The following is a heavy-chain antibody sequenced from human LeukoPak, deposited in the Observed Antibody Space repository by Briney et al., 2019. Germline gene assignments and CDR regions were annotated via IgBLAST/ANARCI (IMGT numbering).Heavy chain of an antibody. Sequence: PAGGSLRLSCAASGFTFSTYWMHWVRQAPGNGLVWVSRINSDGSSTSYADSVKGRFTISRDNAKNTLYLQMNSLRAEDTAVYYCAREWGTVTTYYGMDVWGQGTTVTVSS. CDR3: AREWGTVTTYYGMDV. V-gene: IGHV3-74*01. J-gene: IGHJ6*02. CDR2: INSDGSST. D-gene: IGHD4-11*01. CDR1: GFTFSTYW.